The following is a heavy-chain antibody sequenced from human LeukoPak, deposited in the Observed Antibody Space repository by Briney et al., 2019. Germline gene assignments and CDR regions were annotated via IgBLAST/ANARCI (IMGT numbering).Heavy chain of an antibody. CDR2: IYYSGST. D-gene: IGHD3-22*01. CDR1: GGSISSYY. Sequence: SETLSLTCTASGGSISSYYWSWIRQPPGKGLEWIGYIYYSGSTTYNPSLKTRVTISVDTSKNQFSLKLSSVTAADTAVYYCARHSDSSGFYFAYWGQGTLVTASS. J-gene: IGHJ4*02. V-gene: IGHV4-59*08. CDR3: ARHSDSSGFYFAY.